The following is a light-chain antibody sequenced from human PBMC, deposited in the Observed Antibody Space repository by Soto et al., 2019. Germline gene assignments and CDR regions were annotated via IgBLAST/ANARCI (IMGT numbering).Light chain of an antibody. Sequence: EIVMTQSPATLSVSPGERATLSCRASQSVSSNLAWHQQKPGQAPRILMYDASTRATDIPARFSGSGSGTEFTLTISSLQSEDFAVYCCQQYHNWPITFGRGTRLEI. J-gene: IGKJ5*01. CDR3: QQYHNWPIT. CDR1: QSVSSN. V-gene: IGKV3-15*01. CDR2: DAS.